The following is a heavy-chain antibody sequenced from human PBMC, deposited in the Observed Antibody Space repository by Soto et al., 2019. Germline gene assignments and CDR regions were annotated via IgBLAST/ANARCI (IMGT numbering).Heavy chain of an antibody. V-gene: IGHV3-30*18. J-gene: IGHJ6*02. CDR3: EKAGDYGDRLYGMDV. D-gene: IGHD4-17*01. Sequence: QVQLVESGGGVVQPGRSLRLSCAASGFTFSSYGMHWVRQAPGKGLEWVAVISYDGSNKYDVDSVKGRFTISRDNSKNTLYLQMISLRAEDTAVYYCEKAGDYGDRLYGMDVWGQGTTVTVSS. CDR1: GFTFSSYG. CDR2: ISYDGSNK.